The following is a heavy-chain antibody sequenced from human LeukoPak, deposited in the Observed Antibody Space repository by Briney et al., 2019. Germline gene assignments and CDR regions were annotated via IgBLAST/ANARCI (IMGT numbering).Heavy chain of an antibody. CDR1: GFYIYTGGYY. J-gene: IGHJ4*02. Sequence: TSETLSLTCTVSGFYIYTGGYYWGWIRRPPGKGLEWIGTTHYSGETFYNPTLKSRVTMSVDTSRNHFSLRLDSVTAADTAVYYCARQTTGSFQWTFDNRGLGTLVTVSS. D-gene: IGHD1-26*01. CDR3: ARQTTGSFQWTFDN. CDR2: THYSGET. V-gene: IGHV4-39*02.